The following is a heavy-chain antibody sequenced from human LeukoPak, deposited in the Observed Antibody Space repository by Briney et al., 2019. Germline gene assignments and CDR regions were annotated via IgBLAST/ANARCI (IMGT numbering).Heavy chain of an antibody. D-gene: IGHD2-21*02. CDR1: GFTFSSYW. CDR3: TIGCGGGYCYLGY. J-gene: IGHJ4*02. Sequence: AGGSLRLSCAASGFTFSSYWMSWVRQAPGKGLEWVGRTRNKVSSYTTEYAASVKGRFTIARDESKNSLYLQMNSLKTEDTAVYYCTIGCGGGYCYLGYWGQGTRVTVSS. V-gene: IGHV3-72*01. CDR2: TRNKVSSYTT.